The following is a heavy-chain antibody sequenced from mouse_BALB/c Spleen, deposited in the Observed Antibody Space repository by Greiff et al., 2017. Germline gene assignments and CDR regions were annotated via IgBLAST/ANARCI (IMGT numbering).Heavy chain of an antibody. J-gene: IGHJ3*01. V-gene: IGHV5-9-4*01. Sequence: EVQLVESGGGLVKPGGSLKLSCAASGFTFSSYAMSWVRQSPEKRLEWVAEISSGGSYTYYPDTVTGRFTISRDNAKNTLYLEMSSLRSEVTAMFLCAREVSSGYRFGYWGQGTQVTVSA. CDR2: ISSGGSYT. CDR1: GFTFSSYA. D-gene: IGHD3-1*01. CDR3: AREVSSGYRFGY.